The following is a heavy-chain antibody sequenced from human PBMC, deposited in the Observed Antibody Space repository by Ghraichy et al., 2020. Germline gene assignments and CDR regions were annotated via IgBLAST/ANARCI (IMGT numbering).Heavy chain of an antibody. CDR2: FDPEDGET. CDR1: GYTLTELS. V-gene: IGHV1-24*01. D-gene: IGHD6-19*01. CDR3: ATRGQWPFPSFDY. Sequence: APVKVSCKVSGYTLTELSMHWVRQAPGKGLEWMGGFDPEDGETIYAQKFQGRVTMTEDTSTDTAYMELSSLRSEDTAVYYCATRGQWPFPSFDYWGQGTLVTVSS. J-gene: IGHJ4*02.